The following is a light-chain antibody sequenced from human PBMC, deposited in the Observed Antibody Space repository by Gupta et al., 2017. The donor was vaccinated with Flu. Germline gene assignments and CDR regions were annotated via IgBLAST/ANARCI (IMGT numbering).Light chain of an antibody. V-gene: IGLV3-21*02. Sequence: SSVLPQPPSVSVAPGQTARITCGGNDIGTKSVHWYRQRPGQAPVLVLYDDNERPSGIVERFSGSNSGNTATLTISRVEAGDEADFYCQVWDRTDEYLVFGTGTKVTVL. CDR2: DDN. CDR1: DIGTKS. J-gene: IGLJ1*01. CDR3: QVWDRTDEYLV.